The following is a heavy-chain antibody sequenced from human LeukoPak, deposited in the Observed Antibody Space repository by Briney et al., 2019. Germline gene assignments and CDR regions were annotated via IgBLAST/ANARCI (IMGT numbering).Heavy chain of an antibody. D-gene: IGHD2-21*02. Sequence: GGSLRLSCAASGFTFRNYWMHWVRQAPGKGLEWVAFIRYDGTNKYYADSVKGRFTISRDNSKNTLYLQLNSLRAEDAALYYCAKDINTYCRGDCPPDIWGQGTMVTVSS. V-gene: IGHV3-30*02. CDR1: GFTFRNYW. CDR3: AKDINTYCRGDCPPDI. CDR2: IRYDGTNK. J-gene: IGHJ3*02.